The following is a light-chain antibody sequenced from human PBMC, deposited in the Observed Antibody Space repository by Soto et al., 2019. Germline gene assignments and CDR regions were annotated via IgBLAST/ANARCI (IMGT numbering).Light chain of an antibody. CDR1: QSISSY. V-gene: IGKV1-39*01. CDR2: AAS. J-gene: IGKJ4*01. CDR3: QQSYSSPLT. Sequence: DIQMTQSPSSLAASVGDRVTITCRASQSISSYLNWYQQKPGKDPKLLIYAASSLQSGVPSRFSGSGSGTDFTLTISTLQPEDFASHYDQQSYSSPLTFGGGTEVEIK.